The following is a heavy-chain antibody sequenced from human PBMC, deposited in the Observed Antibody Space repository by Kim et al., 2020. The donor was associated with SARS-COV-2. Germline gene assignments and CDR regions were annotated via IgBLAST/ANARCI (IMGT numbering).Heavy chain of an antibody. Sequence: GGSLRLSCAASGFTFSSYWMSWVRQAPGKGLEWVANIKQDGSEKYYVDSVKGRFTISRDNAKNSLYLQMNSLRAEDTAVYYCARVDSSGYYFRNFGDYWGQGTLVTVSS. D-gene: IGHD3-22*01. J-gene: IGHJ4*02. CDR1: GFTFSSYW. CDR3: ARVDSSGYYFRNFGDY. CDR2: IKQDGSEK. V-gene: IGHV3-7*03.